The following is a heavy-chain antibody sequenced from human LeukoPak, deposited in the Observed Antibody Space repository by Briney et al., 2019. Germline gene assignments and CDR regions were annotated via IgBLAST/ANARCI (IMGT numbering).Heavy chain of an antibody. J-gene: IGHJ4*02. V-gene: IGHV1-2*02. CDR3: ARVCSSTSCYGGPDFDY. CDR1: GYTFTGYY. CDR2: INPNSGGT. Sequence: ASVKVSCKASGYTFTGYYIHWVRQAPGQGLEWMGWINPNSGGTNYAQKFQGRVTMTRDTSISTAYMELSRLRSDDTAVYYCARVCSSTSCYGGPDFDYWGQGTLVTVSS. D-gene: IGHD2-2*01.